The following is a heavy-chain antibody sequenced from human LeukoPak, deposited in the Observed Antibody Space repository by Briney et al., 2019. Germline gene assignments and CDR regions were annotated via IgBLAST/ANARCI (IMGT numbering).Heavy chain of an antibody. CDR2: ISDSGGST. CDR1: GFTFSSYW. Sequence: GGSLRLSCAASGFTFSSYWMSWVRQAPGKGLEWVSAISDSGGSTYYADSVKGRFTISRDNSKNTLYLQMNSLRAEDTAVYYCAKFTAAAPWGWFDPWGQGTLVTVSS. CDR3: AKFTAAAPWGWFDP. D-gene: IGHD6-13*01. J-gene: IGHJ5*02. V-gene: IGHV3-23*01.